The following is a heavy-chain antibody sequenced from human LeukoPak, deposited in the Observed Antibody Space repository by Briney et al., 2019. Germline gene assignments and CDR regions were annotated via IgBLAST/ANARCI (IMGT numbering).Heavy chain of an antibody. Sequence: PGRSLRLSCAASGFTFSSYAMHWVRQAPGKGLEWVAVISYDGSNKYYADSVKGRFTISRDNSKNTLYLQMNSLRAEDMAVYYCAKVGIATAGSGSDYWGQGTLVTVSS. D-gene: IGHD6-13*01. CDR1: GFTFSSYA. CDR2: ISYDGSNK. CDR3: AKVGIATAGSGSDY. J-gene: IGHJ4*02. V-gene: IGHV3-30-3*01.